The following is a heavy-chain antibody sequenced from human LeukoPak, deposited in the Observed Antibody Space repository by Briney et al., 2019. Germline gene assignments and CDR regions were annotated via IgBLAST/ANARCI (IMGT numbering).Heavy chain of an antibody. V-gene: IGHV3-15*01. J-gene: IGHJ4*02. CDR1: GFTFSNAW. Sequence: HGGSLRLSCAVSGFTFSNAWTSWVRRAPGRGLEGGGRIKSKTDGGTTDYAAPVKGRFTISRDDSKNTLYLQMNSLKTEDTAVYYCTTDGPTAIQLRFLNYWGQGTLVTVSS. CDR3: TTDGPTAIQLRFLNY. CDR2: IKSKTDGGTT. D-gene: IGHD5-18*01.